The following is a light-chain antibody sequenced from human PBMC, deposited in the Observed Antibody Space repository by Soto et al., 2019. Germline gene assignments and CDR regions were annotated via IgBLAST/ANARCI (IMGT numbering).Light chain of an antibody. CDR1: QSIRTY. CDR3: QQSYSAPQT. Sequence: DIQMTQSPSTLSASVGDTVTITCGASQSIRTYLNWYQQKPGKAPTLLIYAASILQSGVPSRFSGSGSGTDFTLTISSLQPEDFATYHCQQSYSAPQTCGQGTKVDI. J-gene: IGKJ1*01. CDR2: AAS. V-gene: IGKV1-39*01.